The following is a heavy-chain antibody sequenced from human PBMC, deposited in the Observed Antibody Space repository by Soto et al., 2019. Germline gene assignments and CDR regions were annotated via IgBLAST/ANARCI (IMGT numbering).Heavy chain of an antibody. V-gene: IGHV3-13*01. CDR1: GFTFSNYD. Sequence: GGSLRLSCAASGFTFSNYDIHWVRQATGKGLEWVSTISTAGNTYSPGSVKGRFTISRENAKNSLYLQMNSLRVDDTAVYYCARGRDSGLYYFDYWGQGTLVTVSS. CDR3: ARGRDSGLYYFDY. D-gene: IGHD2-21*01. CDR2: ISTAGNT. J-gene: IGHJ4*02.